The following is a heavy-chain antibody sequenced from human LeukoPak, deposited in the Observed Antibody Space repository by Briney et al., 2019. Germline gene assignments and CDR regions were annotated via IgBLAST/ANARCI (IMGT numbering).Heavy chain of an antibody. CDR1: GFTFSTYA. CDR3: ATYRVRHLNSLDY. D-gene: IGHD3-16*02. CDR2: INQDGSEK. Sequence: GGSLRLSCAASGFTFSTYAMSWVRQAPGKGLEWVANINQDGSEKNYVDSVKGRFTVSRDNAKNSLFLQMNSLRAEDTAVYYSATYRVRHLNSLDYWGRGTLVSVSS. J-gene: IGHJ4*02. V-gene: IGHV3-7*03.